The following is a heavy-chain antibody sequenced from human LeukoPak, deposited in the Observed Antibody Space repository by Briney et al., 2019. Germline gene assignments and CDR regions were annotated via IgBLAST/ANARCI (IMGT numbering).Heavy chain of an antibody. J-gene: IGHJ4*02. V-gene: IGHV3-23*01. CDR2: ISERGGGT. CDR1: GISLSNYG. D-gene: IGHD3-10*01. CDR3: AKRGVVIRGILVIGYHQEAYHYDF. Sequence: GGSLRLSCVVSGISLSNYGMTWVRQAPGKGLEWVSYISERGGGTTYADSVKGRFTISRDTSLNTLYLQVDNLRAEDTAVYFCAKRGVVIRGILVIGYHQEAYHYDFWGQGVLVTVSS.